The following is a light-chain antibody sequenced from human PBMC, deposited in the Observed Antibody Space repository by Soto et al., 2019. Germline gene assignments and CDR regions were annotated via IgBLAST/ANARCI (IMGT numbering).Light chain of an antibody. Sequence: QSVLTQPPSASGTPGQRVTISCSGSSSNIGSNYVYWYQQLPGTAPKLLIYRNNQRPSGVPDRFSGSKSGTSASLAISGLRSEDEADYYCAAWDDSLSVGVFGGGTKRTVL. J-gene: IGLJ3*02. V-gene: IGLV1-47*01. CDR3: AAWDDSLSVGV. CDR2: RNN. CDR1: SSNIGSNY.